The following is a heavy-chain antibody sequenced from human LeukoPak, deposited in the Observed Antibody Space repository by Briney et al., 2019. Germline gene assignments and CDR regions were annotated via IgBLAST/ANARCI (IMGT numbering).Heavy chain of an antibody. CDR2: ISGSGSST. V-gene: IGHV3-23*01. D-gene: IGHD3-22*01. CDR3: AKDRYYDSSGYLLDH. Sequence: PGGSLRLSCAASGFTFSSYDMSWVRQAPGKGLESVSHISGSGSSTYYADSVKGRFTISRDNSKHLLYLQMTSLRAADTAVYYCAKDRYYDSSGYLLDHWGQGTLVTVSS. J-gene: IGHJ4*02. CDR1: GFTFSSYD.